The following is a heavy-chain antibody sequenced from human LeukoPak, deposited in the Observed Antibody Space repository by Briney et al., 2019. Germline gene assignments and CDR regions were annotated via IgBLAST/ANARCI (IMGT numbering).Heavy chain of an antibody. V-gene: IGHV1-69*05. CDR2: IIPIFGTA. D-gene: IGHD6-13*01. CDR1: GGTFSSYA. Sequence: SVKVSCKASGGTFSSYAISWVRQAPGQGLEWMGGIIPIFGTANYAQKFQGRVTITTDESTSTAYMELSSLRSEDTAVYYCAREGSESSSWYHNSFDPWGQGTLVTVSS. J-gene: IGHJ5*02. CDR3: AREGSESSSWYHNSFDP.